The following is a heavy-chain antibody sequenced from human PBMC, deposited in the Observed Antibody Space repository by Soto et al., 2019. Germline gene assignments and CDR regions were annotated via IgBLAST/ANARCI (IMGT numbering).Heavy chain of an antibody. CDR1: GGSFSGYY. J-gene: IGHJ4*02. Sequence: SETLSLTCAVYGGSFSGYYWSWIRQPPGKGLEWIGEINHSGSTNYNPSLKSRVTISVDTSKNQFSLKLSSVTAADTAVYYCSRGKDIVVVPAAIQYYFDYWGQGTLVTVSS. D-gene: IGHD2-2*02. CDR3: SRGKDIVVVPAAIQYYFDY. CDR2: INHSGST. V-gene: IGHV4-34*01.